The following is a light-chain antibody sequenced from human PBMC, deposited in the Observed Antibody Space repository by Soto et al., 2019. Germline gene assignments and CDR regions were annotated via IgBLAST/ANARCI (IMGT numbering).Light chain of an antibody. V-gene: IGKV3-11*01. Sequence: EIVLTQSPATLSLSPGERATLSCRASQSVKNYLARYQQKPGQAPRLLIYDISNRATGIPARFSGSGSGADFTLTISSLEAEDFAVYYCQQRNNWPWLTFGGGTRVEIK. CDR1: QSVKNY. J-gene: IGKJ4*01. CDR2: DIS. CDR3: QQRNNWPWLT.